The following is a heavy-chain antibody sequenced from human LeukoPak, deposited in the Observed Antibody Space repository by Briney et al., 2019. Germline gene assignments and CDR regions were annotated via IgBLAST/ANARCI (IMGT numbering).Heavy chain of an antibody. J-gene: IGHJ4*02. V-gene: IGHV4-59*08. CDR1: GGSIGGYH. CDR2: ISYTGST. Sequence: SETLSLTCTISGGSIGGYHWSWIRQAPGKGLEWIGYISYTGSTSYNPSLRSRVTISLNTPENQFSLRLVSVTAADTAVYYCARAVTGTSLVDFWGQGTLVAVSS. CDR3: ARAVTGTSLVDF. D-gene: IGHD6-19*01.